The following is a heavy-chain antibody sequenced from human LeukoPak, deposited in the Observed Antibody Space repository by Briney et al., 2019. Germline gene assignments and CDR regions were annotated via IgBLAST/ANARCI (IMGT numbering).Heavy chain of an antibody. CDR3: ARHDCSSTSCYKN. CDR1: GGSISSYY. CDR2: IYCSGST. Sequence: PSETLSLTCTVSGGSISSYYWSWIRQPPGKGLEWIGYIYCSGSTNYNPSLKSRVTISVDTSKNQFSLKLSSVTAADTAVYYCARHDCSSTSCYKNWGQGTLVTVSS. J-gene: IGHJ4*02. D-gene: IGHD2-2*02. V-gene: IGHV4-59*08.